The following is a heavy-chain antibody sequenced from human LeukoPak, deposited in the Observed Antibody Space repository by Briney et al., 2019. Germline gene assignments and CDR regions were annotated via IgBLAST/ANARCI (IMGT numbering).Heavy chain of an antibody. CDR3: ARGGRDGYNLGWFDS. V-gene: IGHV4-59*08. CDR1: GGPISSYY. CDR2: IYYSGGT. J-gene: IGHJ5*01. Sequence: SETLSLTCTVSGGPISSYYWSWIRQPPGKGLEWIGYIYYSGGTTYNPSLKSRVAISVDTSKNQFSLKLSSVTAADTAVYYCARGGRDGYNLGWFDSWGQGTLVTVSS. D-gene: IGHD5-24*01.